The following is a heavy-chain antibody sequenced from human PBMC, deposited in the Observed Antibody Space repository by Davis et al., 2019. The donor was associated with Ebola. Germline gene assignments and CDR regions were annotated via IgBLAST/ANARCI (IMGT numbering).Heavy chain of an antibody. CDR2: ISAAGGTT. D-gene: IGHD3-10*01. J-gene: IGHJ4*02. CDR3: AKFSINYYYGSGSYYLDY. CDR1: GFAFNKSG. Sequence: GESLKISCAASGFAFNKSGMTWIRQIPGKGLDWVSSISAAGGTTHDAATVKGRFTISRDNSKNSLYLQMNSLRVDDTAIYYCAKFSINYYYGSGSYYLDYWGPGTLVTVSS. V-gene: IGHV3-23*01.